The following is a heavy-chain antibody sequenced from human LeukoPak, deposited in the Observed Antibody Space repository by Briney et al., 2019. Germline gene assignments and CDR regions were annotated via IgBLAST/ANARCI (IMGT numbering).Heavy chain of an antibody. V-gene: IGHV1-2*02. CDR2: INPNSGGT. CDR3: ARDIEWFGELLTDY. Sequence: ASVKVSCTASGYTFTGYYMHWVRQAPGQGLEWMGGINPNSGGTNYAQKFQGRVTMTRDTSISTAYMELSRLRSDDTAVYYCARDIEWFGELLTDYWGQGTLVTVSS. D-gene: IGHD3-10*01. CDR1: GYTFTGYY. J-gene: IGHJ4*02.